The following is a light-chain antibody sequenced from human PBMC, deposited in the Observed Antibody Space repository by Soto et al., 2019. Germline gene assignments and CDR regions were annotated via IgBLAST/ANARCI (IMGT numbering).Light chain of an antibody. J-gene: IGKJ4*01. CDR2: MAS. CDR1: QSISSS. CDR3: QQYSNWPLG. V-gene: IGKV1-5*03. Sequence: ASVGDRITITCRASQSISSSLAWYQQKPGKAPKLLIYMASNLQSGVPARFSGSGSGTEFTLTISSLQSEDFAVYYCQQYSNWPLGFGGGTKVDIK.